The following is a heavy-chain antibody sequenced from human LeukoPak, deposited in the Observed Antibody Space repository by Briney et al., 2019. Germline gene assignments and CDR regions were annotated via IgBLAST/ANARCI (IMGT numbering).Heavy chain of an antibody. CDR3: TTDRGLVRFLEWLSVYYYGMDV. J-gene: IGHJ6*02. CDR2: ISSSSSYI. V-gene: IGHV3-21*03. Sequence: GGSLRLSCAASGFTFSSYSMNWVRQAPGKGLEWVSSISSSSSYIYYADSVKGRFTISRDNAKNSLYLQMNSLKTEDTAVYYCTTDRGLVRFLEWLSVYYYGMDVWGQGTTVTVSS. CDR1: GFTFSSYS. D-gene: IGHD3-3*01.